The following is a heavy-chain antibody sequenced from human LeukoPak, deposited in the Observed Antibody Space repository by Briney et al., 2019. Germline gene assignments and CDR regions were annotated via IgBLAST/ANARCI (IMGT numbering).Heavy chain of an antibody. CDR1: GFTFTNYA. D-gene: IGHD3-9*01. V-gene: IGHV3-23*01. CDR2: ISGSDGSS. Sequence: GGSLRLSCVASGFTFTNYAMSWVRQAPGKGLEWVSAISGSDGSSYYADSVKGRFTISRDNSKNTLYLQVNSLRAEDTAVYYCAKWGDYDILTGYYVPDYWGQGTLVTVSS. J-gene: IGHJ4*02. CDR3: AKWGDYDILTGYYVPDY.